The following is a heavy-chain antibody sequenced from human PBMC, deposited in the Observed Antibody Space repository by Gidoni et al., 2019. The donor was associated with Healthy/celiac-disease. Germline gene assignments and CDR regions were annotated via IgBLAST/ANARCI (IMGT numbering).Heavy chain of an antibody. CDR3: ARLGQLLDYYYGMDV. V-gene: IGHV4-59*08. D-gene: IGHD1-1*01. J-gene: IGHJ6*02. CDR2: IYYSGST. CDR1: GGSISSYY. Sequence: QVQLQESGPGLVKPSETLSLTCTVSGGSISSYYWSWIRQPPGKGLEWIGYIYYSGSTNYNPSLKSRVTISVDTSKNQFSLKLSSVTAADTAVYYCARLGQLLDYYYGMDVWGQGTTVTVSS.